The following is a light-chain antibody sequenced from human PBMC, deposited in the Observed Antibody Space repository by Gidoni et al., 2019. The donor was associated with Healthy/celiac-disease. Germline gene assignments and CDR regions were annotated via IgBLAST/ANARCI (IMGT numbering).Light chain of an antibody. CDR1: NLQTNS. J-gene: IGLJ2*01. CDR3: QVWDSSVDLRV. V-gene: IGLV3-21*02. CDR2: DDD. Sequence: SYLLSQPPSLSVAPGLTATITCAGDNLQTNSVPWYRQKAGQAPVLVVFDDDDRPSGVPDRSSGSNSKNTATLSITRVEHGDEADYYCQVWDSSVDLRVFGGGTSLTVL.